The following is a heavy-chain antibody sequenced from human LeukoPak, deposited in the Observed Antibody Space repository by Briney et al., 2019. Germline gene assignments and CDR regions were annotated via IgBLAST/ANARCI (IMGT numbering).Heavy chain of an antibody. J-gene: IGHJ5*02. Sequence: SETLSLTCTVSGGPISSSSYYWGGIRQPPGKGLEWIGSIYYSGSTYYNPSLKSRVTISVDTSKNQFSLKLSSVTAADTAVYYCARSRSSSWYYWFDPWGQGTLVTVSS. V-gene: IGHV4-39*01. CDR2: IYYSGST. D-gene: IGHD6-13*01. CDR3: ARSRSSSWYYWFDP. CDR1: GGPISSSSYY.